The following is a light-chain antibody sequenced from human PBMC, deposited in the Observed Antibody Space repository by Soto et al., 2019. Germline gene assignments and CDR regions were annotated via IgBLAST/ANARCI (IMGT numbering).Light chain of an antibody. J-gene: IGLJ1*01. CDR2: EVN. Sequence: ALAQPPSASGSPGQSVAISCTGTSSDVGGYNYVSRYQQHPGKAPKLMIYEVNKRPSGVPDRFSGSKSGNTASLTVSGLQAEDEADYYCSSYAGSSNVFGTGTKVTVL. CDR3: SSYAGSSNV. CDR1: SSDVGGYNY. V-gene: IGLV2-8*01.